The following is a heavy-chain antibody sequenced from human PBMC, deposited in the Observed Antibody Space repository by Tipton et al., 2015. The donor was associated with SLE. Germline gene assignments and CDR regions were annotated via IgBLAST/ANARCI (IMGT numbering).Heavy chain of an antibody. CDR1: GFTVRSHH. CDR3: VRGPVELYCTSPKCAAGAFDI. D-gene: IGHD1-7*01. J-gene: IGHJ3*02. V-gene: IGHV3-66*01. CDR2: IYDDGAT. Sequence: SLRLSCAASGFTVRSHHMSWVRQAPGKGLEWVSVIYDDGATYYADSVKGRFTISRDNSKNTLYLEMNTLRVEDTAVFFCVRGPVELYCTSPKCAAGAFDIWGQGTMVSVSS.